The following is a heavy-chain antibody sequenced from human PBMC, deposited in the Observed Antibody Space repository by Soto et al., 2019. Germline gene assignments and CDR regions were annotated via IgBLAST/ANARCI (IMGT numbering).Heavy chain of an antibody. Sequence: GASVKASCKASGFTITSSAMQWVRQARGQRLEWIGWIVVGSGNTNYAQKFQERVTITRDMSTSTAYMELSSLRSEDTAVYYCAADFPGDGDYSPYYYYGMDVWGQGTTVTVSS. CDR3: AADFPGDGDYSPYYYYGMDV. CDR1: GFTITSSA. V-gene: IGHV1-58*02. CDR2: IVVGSGNT. D-gene: IGHD4-17*01. J-gene: IGHJ6*02.